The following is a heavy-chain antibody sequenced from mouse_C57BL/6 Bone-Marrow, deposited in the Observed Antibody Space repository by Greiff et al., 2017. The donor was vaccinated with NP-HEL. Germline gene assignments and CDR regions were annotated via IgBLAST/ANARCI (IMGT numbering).Heavy chain of an antibody. CDR3: ARADDGNYVGFAY. Sequence: VQLKQSGPELVKPGASVKISCKASGYSFTGYFMNWVKQSHGKSLEWIGRINPYNGDTFYNQKFKGKATLTVDKSSSTAHMELLSLTSDDFAVYDCARADDGNYVGFAYWGQGTLVTVSA. D-gene: IGHD2-1*01. J-gene: IGHJ3*01. CDR1: GYSFTGYF. CDR2: INPYNGDT. V-gene: IGHV1-37*01.